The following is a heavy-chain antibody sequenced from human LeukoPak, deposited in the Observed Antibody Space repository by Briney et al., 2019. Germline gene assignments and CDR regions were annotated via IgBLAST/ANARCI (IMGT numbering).Heavy chain of an antibody. CDR1: GFTVSSID. Sequence: GGSLRLSCAASGFTVSSIDMSWVRRAPGKGLEWGSVIYRGGSTYYVDSVKGRFTISRDNSKNTLYLQMNSLRAEDTAVYYCARDRHTKYSFDYWGQGTLVTVSS. J-gene: IGHJ4*02. V-gene: IGHV3-66*01. CDR2: IYRGGST. CDR3: ARDRHTKYSFDY. D-gene: IGHD5-12*01.